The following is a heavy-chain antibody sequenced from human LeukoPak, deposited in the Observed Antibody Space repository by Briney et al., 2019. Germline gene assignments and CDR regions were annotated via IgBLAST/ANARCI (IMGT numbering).Heavy chain of an antibody. D-gene: IGHD5-18*01. V-gene: IGHV3-23*01. CDR1: GFTLSSYA. Sequence: PGGSLRLSCAASGFTLSSYAMSWVRQAPGKGLEWVSAISGSGGSTYYADSVKDRFTISRDNSKNTLYLQMNSLRAEDTAVYYCAKDQDSYGRTWFDPWGQGTLVTVSS. CDR2: ISGSGGST. CDR3: AKDQDSYGRTWFDP. J-gene: IGHJ5*02.